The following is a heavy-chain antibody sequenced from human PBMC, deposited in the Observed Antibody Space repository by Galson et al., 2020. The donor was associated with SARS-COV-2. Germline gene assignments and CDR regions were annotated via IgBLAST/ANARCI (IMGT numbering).Heavy chain of an antibody. Sequence: SETLSLTCAVYGGSFSGYYWCWIRQPPGKGLEWIGEINHSGSTNYNPSLKSRVTISVHTSKNQFSLRLSSVTAADTAGYYCARGSSGTPMRVVVIPYYDYYMDVWGKGTTVTIAS. D-gene: IGHD3-22*01. V-gene: IGHV4-34*01. CDR3: ARGSSGTPMRVVVIPYYDYYMDV. J-gene: IGHJ6*03. CDR1: GGSFSGYY. CDR2: INHSGST.